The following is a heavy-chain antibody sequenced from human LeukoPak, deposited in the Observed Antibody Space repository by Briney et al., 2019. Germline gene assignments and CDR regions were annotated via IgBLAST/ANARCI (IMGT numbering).Heavy chain of an antibody. D-gene: IGHD3-3*01. Sequence: GGSLRLSCAASGFTFSSYGMHWVRQAPGKGLERVAFIRYDVINAYYADCVKGRFTISRDNSKNTLYLQMNSLRAEDTAVYYCAKDFRFFGVVISLTVDFDYWGQGTLVTVSS. CDR2: IRYDVINA. V-gene: IGHV3-30*02. J-gene: IGHJ4*02. CDR3: AKDFRFFGVVISLTVDFDY. CDR1: GFTFSSYG.